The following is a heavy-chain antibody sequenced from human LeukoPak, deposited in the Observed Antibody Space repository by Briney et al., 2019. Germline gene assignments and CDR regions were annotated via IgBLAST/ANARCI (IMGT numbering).Heavy chain of an antibody. J-gene: IGHJ4*02. CDR3: AKTDSSGSYFRFDY. Sequence: PGGSLRLSCAASGFTFSSYAMHWVRQAPGKGLEGGADISYDGSNKYYADSVKGRFTISRDNSKNTLYLQMNSLRAEDTAVYYCAKTDSSGSYFRFDYWGQGTLVTVSS. D-gene: IGHD3-22*01. V-gene: IGHV3-30-3*02. CDR1: GFTFSSYA. CDR2: ISYDGSNK.